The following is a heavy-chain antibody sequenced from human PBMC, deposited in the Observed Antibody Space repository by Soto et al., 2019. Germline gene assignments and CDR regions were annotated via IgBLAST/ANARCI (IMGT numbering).Heavy chain of an antibody. CDR2: ISGSGGGT. CDR1: GFTFNNYG. CDR3: AKERLQWDAFDI. Sequence: GGSLRLSCAASGFTFNNYGLTWARQAPGKGLEWVSAISGSGGGTYYAGSVRGRFTISRDNSKNTLYLQMNSLRAEDTAVYYCAKERLQWDAFDIWGQGTMVTVSS. D-gene: IGHD5-18*01. V-gene: IGHV3-23*01. J-gene: IGHJ3*02.